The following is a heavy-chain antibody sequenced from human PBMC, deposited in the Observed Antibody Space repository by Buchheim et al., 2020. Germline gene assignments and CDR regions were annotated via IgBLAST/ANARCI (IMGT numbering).Heavy chain of an antibody. CDR1: GGSFSDHY. J-gene: IGHJ5*02. Sequence: QVQLQQWGADLLKPSETLSLTCAVYGGSFSDHYWSWIRQPPGKGLEWIGEINHSGSTNYNPSLKSRVTISVDTSRNQFSLKLSSVTAADTAVYYCARGRGIAAAGTLDWFDPWGQGTL. CDR2: INHSGST. CDR3: ARGRGIAAAGTLDWFDP. D-gene: IGHD6-13*01. V-gene: IGHV4-34*01.